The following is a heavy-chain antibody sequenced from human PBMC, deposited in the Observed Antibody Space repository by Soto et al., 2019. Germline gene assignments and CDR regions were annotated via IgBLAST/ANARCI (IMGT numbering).Heavy chain of an antibody. CDR2: ISYDGSNK. V-gene: IGHV3-30*18. CDR1: GFTFSSYG. CDR3: AKGVLWFGELLSHFDY. J-gene: IGHJ4*02. D-gene: IGHD3-10*01. Sequence: PGGSLRLSCAASGFTFSSYGMHWVRQAPGKGLEWVAVISYDGSNKYYADSVKGRFTISRDNSKNTLYLQMNSLRAEDTAVYYCAKGVLWFGELLSHFDYWGQGTLVTVSS.